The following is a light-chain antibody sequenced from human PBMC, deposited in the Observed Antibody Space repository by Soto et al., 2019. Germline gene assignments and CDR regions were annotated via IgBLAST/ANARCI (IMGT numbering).Light chain of an antibody. J-gene: IGLJ3*02. CDR2: GNS. Sequence: QSVLTQPPSVSGAPGQRGTISCTGSSSNIGAGYDVHWYQPLPGTAPKLLIYGNSNRPSGVPDRFSGSKSGTSASLAITGLQAEDEADYYCQSYDSSLSGSMVFGGGTKLTVL. CDR1: SSNIGAGYD. CDR3: QSYDSSLSGSMV. V-gene: IGLV1-40*01.